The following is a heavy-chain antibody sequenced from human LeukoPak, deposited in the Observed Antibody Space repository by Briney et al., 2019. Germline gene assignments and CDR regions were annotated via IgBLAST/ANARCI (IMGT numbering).Heavy chain of an antibody. Sequence: PSETLSLTCTVSGGSISSYYWSWIRQPAGKGLEWIGRIYTSGSTNYNPSLKSRVTISVDKSKNQFSLKLSSVTAADTAVYYCASESGSSRHDYWGQGTLVTVSS. CDR2: IYTSGST. J-gene: IGHJ4*02. CDR1: GGSISSYY. CDR3: ASESGSSRHDY. V-gene: IGHV4-4*07. D-gene: IGHD1-26*01.